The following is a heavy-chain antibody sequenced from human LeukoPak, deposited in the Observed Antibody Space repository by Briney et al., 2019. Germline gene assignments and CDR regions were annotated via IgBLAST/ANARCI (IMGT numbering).Heavy chain of an antibody. Sequence: PGGSLRLSCAASGFSFSDYYMTWIRQAPGKGLEWVSYISNSGSSIYYADSVKGRFTVSRDIGKNSLYLQMNTLRAEDTAVYYCARDPTTGAFDIWGQGTVVTVSS. V-gene: IGHV3-11*04. CDR3: ARDPTTGAFDI. D-gene: IGHD1-1*01. CDR2: ISNSGSSI. J-gene: IGHJ3*02. CDR1: GFSFSDYY.